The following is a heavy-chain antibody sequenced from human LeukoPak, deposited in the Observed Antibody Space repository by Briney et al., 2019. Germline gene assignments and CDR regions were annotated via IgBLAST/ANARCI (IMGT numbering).Heavy chain of an antibody. Sequence: GGSLRLSCAASGFTFSSFGMHWVRQAPGQGLEWVAFIRYDGSNKYYADSVKGRFTISRDNSKNTLYLQMNSLRAEDTAVYYCAKGYSSSENYWGQGTLVTVSS. V-gene: IGHV3-30*02. CDR2: IRYDGSNK. J-gene: IGHJ4*02. D-gene: IGHD6-13*01. CDR1: GFTFSSFG. CDR3: AKGYSSSENY.